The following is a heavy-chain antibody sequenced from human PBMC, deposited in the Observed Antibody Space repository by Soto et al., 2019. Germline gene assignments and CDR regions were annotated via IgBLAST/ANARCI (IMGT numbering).Heavy chain of an antibody. CDR2: INPNTGYT. CDR3: VRGRVMITFGVVIVIDY. J-gene: IGHJ4*02. D-gene: IGHD3-16*02. V-gene: IGHV1-8*01. CDR1: GYTFTSYD. Sequence: QVQLVQSGAAMKKPGASVKVSCKASGYTFTSYDINWVRQATGQGLEWMGWINPNTGYTDYAQKFEDRVTISGNTSITTAYMELSSLRSEDTAVYYCVRGRVMITFGVVIVIDYWGQRSPVTVSS.